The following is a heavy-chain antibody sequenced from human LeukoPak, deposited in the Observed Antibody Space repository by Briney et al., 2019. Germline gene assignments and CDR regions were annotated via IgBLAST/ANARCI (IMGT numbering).Heavy chain of an antibody. CDR3: AKDRTVGASYWYFDL. CDR1: GFTVSSNY. J-gene: IGHJ2*01. Sequence: GGSLRLSCAASGFTVSSNYMSWVRQAPGKGLEWVSVIYIGGNTYYADSVKGRFTISRDSSKNTLFLHMNTLRAEDTAIYYCAKDRTVGASYWYFDLWGRGTLVTVSS. V-gene: IGHV3-53*01. D-gene: IGHD1-26*01. CDR2: IYIGGNT.